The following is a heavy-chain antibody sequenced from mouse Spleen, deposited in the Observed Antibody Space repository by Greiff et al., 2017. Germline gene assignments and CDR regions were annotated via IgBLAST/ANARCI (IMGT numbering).Heavy chain of an antibody. Sequence: VQLQQPGAELVMPGASVKLSCKASGYTFTSYWMHWVKQRPGQGLEWIGEIDPNNGGTSYNQKFKGKATLTVDKSSSTAYMELRSLTSEDSAGYYCARGTHDAMDYWGQGTSVTGSS. CDR3: ARGTHDAMDY. J-gene: IGHJ4*01. V-gene: IGHV1-69*01. CDR2: IDPNNGGT. CDR1: GYTFTSYW. D-gene: IGHD2-14*01.